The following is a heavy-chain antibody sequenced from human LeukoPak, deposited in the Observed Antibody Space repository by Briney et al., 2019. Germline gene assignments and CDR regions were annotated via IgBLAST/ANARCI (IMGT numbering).Heavy chain of an antibody. CDR3: ARLGYSNYAWFDP. J-gene: IGHJ5*02. D-gene: IGHD4-11*01. CDR2: IYRGDSDT. Sequence: GESLKISCKGSGYSFTSYWVGWVRQIPGKGLEWMGIIYRGDSDTRYSPSVQGQVTISADKSISTAYLQWSSLKASDTAMYYCARLGYSNYAWFDPWGQGTLVTVSS. V-gene: IGHV5-51*01. CDR1: GYSFTSYW.